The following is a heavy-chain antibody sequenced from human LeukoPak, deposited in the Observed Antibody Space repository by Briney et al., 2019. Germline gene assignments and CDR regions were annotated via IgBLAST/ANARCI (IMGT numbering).Heavy chain of an antibody. D-gene: IGHD1-7*01. CDR1: GGSISSSSYY. J-gene: IGHJ4*02. CDR2: FSSGGSA. CDR3: ARKQTGTMYDV. Sequence: SETLSLTCIVPGGSISSSSYYWAWIRQSPGKGLEWIGTFSSGGSAYYNPSLTSRVSVSKDTSDNQFSLRLYSVTAADTAVYYCARKQTGTMYDVWGQGTQVTVSS. V-gene: IGHV4-39*07.